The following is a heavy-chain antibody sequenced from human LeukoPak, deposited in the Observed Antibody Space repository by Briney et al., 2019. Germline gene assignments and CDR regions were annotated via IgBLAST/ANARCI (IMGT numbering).Heavy chain of an antibody. Sequence: SETLSLTRAVYGGSFSGYYWSWIRQPPGKGLEWIGEINHSGSTNYNPSLKSRVTISVYTSKNQFSLKLSSVTAADTAVYYCARTEASSDSSGSHSDWGQGTLVTVSS. CDR1: GGSFSGYY. V-gene: IGHV4-34*01. CDR2: INHSGST. D-gene: IGHD3-22*01. J-gene: IGHJ4*02. CDR3: ARTEASSDSSGSHSD.